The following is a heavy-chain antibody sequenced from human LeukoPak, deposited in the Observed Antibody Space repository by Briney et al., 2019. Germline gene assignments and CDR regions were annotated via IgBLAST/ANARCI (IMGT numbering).Heavy chain of an antibody. Sequence: GGSLRLSCAASGFTFSSSAMSWVRQVPGKGLEWVSGISASGGSTYYADSVRGRFTISRDDSKNTLYLQMTNLRVDDTALYYCAIDPNWETHNWGQGVLVTVSS. V-gene: IGHV3-23*01. J-gene: IGHJ4*02. D-gene: IGHD7-27*01. CDR2: ISASGGST. CDR1: GFTFSSSA. CDR3: AIDPNWETHN.